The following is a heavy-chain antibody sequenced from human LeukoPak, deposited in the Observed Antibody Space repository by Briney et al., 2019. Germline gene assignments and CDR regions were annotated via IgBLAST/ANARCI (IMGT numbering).Heavy chain of an antibody. CDR3: ARDSSSGGSKVPGAFDI. CDR2: ISSSSSYI. Sequence: GGSLRLSCAASGFTFSDYFMTWIRQAPGKGLEWVSSISSSSSYIYYADSVKGRFTISRDNAKNSLYLQMNSLRAEDTAVYYCARDSSSGGSKVPGAFDIWGQGTMVTVSS. D-gene: IGHD2-15*01. J-gene: IGHJ3*02. CDR1: GFTFSDYF. V-gene: IGHV3-21*01.